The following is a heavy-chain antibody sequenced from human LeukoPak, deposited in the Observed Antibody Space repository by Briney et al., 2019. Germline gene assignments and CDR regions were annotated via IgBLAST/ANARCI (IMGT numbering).Heavy chain of an antibody. V-gene: IGHV4-39*07. D-gene: IGHD6-13*01. CDR3: ARDMPFVAAAGWRGWFDP. J-gene: IGHJ5*02. CDR1: GGSISSSSYY. Sequence: SETLSLTCTVSGGSISSSSYYWGWIRQPPGKGLEWCGSIYYSGSTYYNPSLKSRVTISVDTSKNQFSLKLSSVTAADTAVYYCARDMPFVAAAGWRGWFDPWGRGTLVTVSS. CDR2: IYYSGST.